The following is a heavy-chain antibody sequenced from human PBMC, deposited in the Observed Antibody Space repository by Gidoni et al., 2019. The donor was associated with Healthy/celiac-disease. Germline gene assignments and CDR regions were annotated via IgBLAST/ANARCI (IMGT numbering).Heavy chain of an antibody. CDR2: IVGSGGRT. J-gene: IGHJ5*02. Sequence: EVQLLDSWGGLVQPGGSLRLSCAASGFTFSSSAISWVRPAPVKGLEWVSAIVGSGGRTYYADAVKGRLTISRDNSKNTLYLQMNSLRAEDTAVYYCAKKPPTEGGGSGSQPNWFDPGGQGTLVTVSS. CDR1: GFTFSSSA. CDR3: AKKPPTEGGGSGSQPNWFDP. V-gene: IGHV3-23*01. D-gene: IGHD3-10*01.